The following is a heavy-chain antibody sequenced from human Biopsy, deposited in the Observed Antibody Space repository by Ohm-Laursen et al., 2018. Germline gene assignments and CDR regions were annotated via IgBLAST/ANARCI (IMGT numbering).Heavy chain of an antibody. CDR1: GGSISNNNYY. CDR2: IFYRGST. D-gene: IGHD3-22*01. CDR3: ARDYDTSGYYYVS. V-gene: IGHV4-39*01. J-gene: IGHJ5*02. Sequence: TLSLTCPVSGGSISNNNYYWGWIRQPPGKGPEWIGSIFYRGSTHYKPSLKSRVNISVDTSKNQFSLKLNSVTAADTAVYYCARDYDTSGYYYVSWGQGTLVTVSS.